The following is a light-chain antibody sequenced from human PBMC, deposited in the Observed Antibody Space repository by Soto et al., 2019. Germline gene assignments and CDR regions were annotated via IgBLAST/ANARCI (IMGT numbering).Light chain of an antibody. CDR2: AAS. J-gene: IGKJ3*01. CDR3: QQYYSYPFA. CDR1: QGISSY. Sequence: AIRMTQSPSSLSASTGDRVTITCRASQGISSYLAWYQQKPGKAPKLLIYAASTLQSGVPSRFSGSGSGTEFTLTISCLQSEDFATYYCQQYYSYPFACGPGTKVDIK. V-gene: IGKV1-8*01.